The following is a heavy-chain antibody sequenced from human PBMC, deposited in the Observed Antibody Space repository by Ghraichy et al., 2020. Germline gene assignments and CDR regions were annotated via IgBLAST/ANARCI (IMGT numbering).Heavy chain of an antibody. CDR1: GFTLRDYN. CDR2: IWRDGSNV. Sequence: GESLNISCAASGFTLRDYNMHWVRQAPGKGLEWLAIIWRDGSNVYYVDSVKGRFTISRDNSKNTLYLQVNSLRADDTAIYYCVRDGWNYRVDYWGQGTLVTVSS. V-gene: IGHV3-33*01. CDR3: VRDGWNYRVDY. D-gene: IGHD1-7*01. J-gene: IGHJ4*02.